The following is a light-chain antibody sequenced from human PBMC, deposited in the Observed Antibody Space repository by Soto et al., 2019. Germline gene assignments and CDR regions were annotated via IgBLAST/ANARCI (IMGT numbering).Light chain of an antibody. J-gene: IGKJ1*01. CDR3: QQRSNWPST. CDR1: QGISSY. Sequence: IVLTQSPSSLSLSPGDRATLTCRASQGISSYLAWYQQKPGKAPRLLIYDASNRATGIPARFSGSGSGTDFTLTISSLEPEDFAVYYCQQRSNWPSTFGQGTKVDIK. V-gene: IGKV3-11*01. CDR2: DAS.